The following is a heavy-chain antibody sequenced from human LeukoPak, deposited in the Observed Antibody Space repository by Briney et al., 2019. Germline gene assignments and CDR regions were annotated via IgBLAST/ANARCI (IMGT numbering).Heavy chain of an antibody. CDR1: GFIFSTYG. Sequence: GGSLRLSCAASGFIFSTYGMHWVRQAPGKGLEWVAVIWHDGSNKYYVDSVKGRFTISRDNSKNTVFLQMNSLRAEDTAVYYCARGPHIVVVTAIDYWGQGTLVTVTS. CDR2: IWHDGSNK. D-gene: IGHD2-21*02. V-gene: IGHV3-33*01. CDR3: ARGPHIVVVTAIDY. J-gene: IGHJ4*02.